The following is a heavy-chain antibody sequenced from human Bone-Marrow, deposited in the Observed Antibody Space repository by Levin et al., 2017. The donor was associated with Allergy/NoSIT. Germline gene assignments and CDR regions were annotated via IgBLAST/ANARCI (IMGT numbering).Heavy chain of an antibody. D-gene: IGHD1-26*01. Sequence: GESLKISCAASGFTFSSYAMSWVRQAPGKGLEWVSAISGSGGSTYYADSVKGRFTISRDNSKNTLYLQMNSLRAEDTAVYYCAKGVIVGATAPAAFDYWGQGTLVTVSS. J-gene: IGHJ4*02. CDR1: GFTFSSYA. V-gene: IGHV3-23*01. CDR3: AKGVIVGATAPAAFDY. CDR2: ISGSGGST.